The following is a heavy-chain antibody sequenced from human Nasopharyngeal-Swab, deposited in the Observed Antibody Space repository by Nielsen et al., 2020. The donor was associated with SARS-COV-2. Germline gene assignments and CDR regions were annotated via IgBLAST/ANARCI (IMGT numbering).Heavy chain of an antibody. V-gene: IGHV5-10-1*01. CDR3: ATQSAVFGVVTYYYINY. CDR2: IDPSYSYT. D-gene: IGHD3-3*01. Sequence: GESLKISCKGSGYRLTSYWNTWVRQMPGKGLEWMGTIDPSYSYTNYSTSLEGHVTISADTSNSTAYLPWSSLKASDTAMYYCATQSAVFGVVTYYYINYWGQGTLVTVSS. CDR1: GYRLTSYW. J-gene: IGHJ4*02.